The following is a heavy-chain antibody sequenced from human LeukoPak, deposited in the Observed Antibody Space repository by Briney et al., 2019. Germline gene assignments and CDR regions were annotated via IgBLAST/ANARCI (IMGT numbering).Heavy chain of an antibody. V-gene: IGHV3-48*04. CDR3: ARRNFWSGYSSVGFDY. Sequence: GGSLRLSCAASGFTFSSYSMNWVRQAPGKGLEWVSYISSSSSTIYYADSVKGRFTISRDNAKNLLYLQMNSLRAEDTAVYYCARRNFWSGYSSVGFDYWGQGTLVTVSS. CDR2: ISSSSSTI. CDR1: GFTFSSYS. J-gene: IGHJ4*02. D-gene: IGHD3-3*01.